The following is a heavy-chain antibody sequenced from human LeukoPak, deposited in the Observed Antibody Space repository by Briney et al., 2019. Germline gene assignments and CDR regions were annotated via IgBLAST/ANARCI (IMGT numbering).Heavy chain of an antibody. CDR2: ISGSGGST. CDR1: GFTSSSYA. J-gene: IGHJ4*02. Sequence: GGSLRLSCAASGFTSSSYAMSWVRQAPGKGLEWVSAISGSGGSTYYADSVKGRFTISRDNSKNTLYLQMNSLRAEDTAVYYCAKDSLDYDFWSGYPLTGDYWDQGTLVTVSS. V-gene: IGHV3-23*01. D-gene: IGHD3-3*01. CDR3: AKDSLDYDFWSGYPLTGDY.